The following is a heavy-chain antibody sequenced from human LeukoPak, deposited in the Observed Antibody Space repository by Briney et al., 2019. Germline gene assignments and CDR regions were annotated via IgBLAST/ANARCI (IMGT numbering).Heavy chain of an antibody. D-gene: IGHD6-19*01. CDR3: ARGSGWCDY. J-gene: IGHJ4*02. CDR1: GFTFSGYW. Sequence: GGSLRLSCAASGFTFSGYWMTWVRQAPGKGLEWAANIKDDGSQKYCVDSVKGRFTVSRDNAKNSLYLQINSLRAEDTAVYYRARGSGWCDYWGQGTLVTVSS. V-gene: IGHV3-7*03. CDR2: IKDDGSQK.